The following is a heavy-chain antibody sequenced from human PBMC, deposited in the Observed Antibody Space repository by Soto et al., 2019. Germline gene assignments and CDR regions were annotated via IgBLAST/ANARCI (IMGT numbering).Heavy chain of an antibody. CDR3: ARELDSNNYSPFDH. CDR2: IYYTGST. J-gene: IGHJ4*02. Sequence: PSETLSLTCTVSGGSISNYYCSWIRQPPGKGLEWIGYIYYTGSTNYNPSLKSRVTISVDTSKNQFSLKLSSVTAADTDVYYCARELDSNNYSPFDHWGQGTLLTVSS. V-gene: IGHV4-59*01. CDR1: GGSISNYY. D-gene: IGHD3-22*01.